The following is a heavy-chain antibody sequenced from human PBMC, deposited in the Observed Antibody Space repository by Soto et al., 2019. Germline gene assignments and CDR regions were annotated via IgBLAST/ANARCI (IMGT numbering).Heavy chain of an antibody. CDR1: GFTFSSYA. D-gene: IGHD5-12*01. V-gene: IGHV3-30-3*01. CDR2: ISYDGSNK. Sequence: GGSLRLSCAASGFTFSSYAMHWVRQAPGKGLEWVAVISYDGSNKYYADSVKGRFTISRDNSKNTLYLQMNSLRAEDTAVYYCARDVRNSGYDFRLDYWGQGTLVTVSS. CDR3: ARDVRNSGYDFRLDY. J-gene: IGHJ4*02.